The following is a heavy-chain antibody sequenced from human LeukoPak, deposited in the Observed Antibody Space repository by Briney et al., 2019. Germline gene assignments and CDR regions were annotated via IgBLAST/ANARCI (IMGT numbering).Heavy chain of an antibody. CDR1: GYSFTSYW. Sequence: GESLKISCKGSGYSFTSYWIGWVRQMPGKGLEWMGIIYPGDSDTSYSPSFQGQVTISADKSISTTYLQWSSLKASDTAMYYCARAEGGSSSWYSSFDYWGQGTLVTVSS. CDR2: IYPGDSDT. CDR3: ARAEGGSSSWYSSFDY. V-gene: IGHV5-51*01. D-gene: IGHD6-13*01. J-gene: IGHJ4*02.